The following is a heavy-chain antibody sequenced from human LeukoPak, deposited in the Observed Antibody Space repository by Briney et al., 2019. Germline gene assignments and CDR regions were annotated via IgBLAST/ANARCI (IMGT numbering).Heavy chain of an antibody. V-gene: IGHV4-59*11. CDR2: IYYSGST. D-gene: IGHD2-2*01. Sequence: SETLSLTCTVSGGSISSHYWSWIRQPPGEGLEWIGYIYYSGSTTYNPSLKSRVTISVDTSKNQFSLKLSSVTAADTAVYYCASKMLPAYCSSTSCKSAYYYYYMDVWGKGTTVTVSS. J-gene: IGHJ6*03. CDR1: GGSISSHY. CDR3: ASKMLPAYCSSTSCKSAYYYYYMDV.